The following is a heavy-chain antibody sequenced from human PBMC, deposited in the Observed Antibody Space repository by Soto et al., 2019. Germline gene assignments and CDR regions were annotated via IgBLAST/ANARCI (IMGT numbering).Heavy chain of an antibody. Sequence: QVQLVQSGAEVKKPGSSVKVSCKASGGTFSSYAISWVRQAPGQGLEWMGGIIPIFGTANYAQKFQGRVMITADESTSTAYMELSSLRSEDTAVYYCARVDTAMVKTYYFDYWGQGTLVTVSS. V-gene: IGHV1-69*01. D-gene: IGHD5-18*01. CDR2: IIPIFGTA. CDR3: ARVDTAMVKTYYFDY. J-gene: IGHJ4*02. CDR1: GGTFSSYA.